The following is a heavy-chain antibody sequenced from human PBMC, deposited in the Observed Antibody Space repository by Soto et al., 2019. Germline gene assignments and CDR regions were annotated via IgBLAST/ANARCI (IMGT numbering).Heavy chain of an antibody. J-gene: IGHJ2*01. V-gene: IGHV4-39*07. CDR2: INHSGST. D-gene: IGHD6-13*01. CDR1: GGSISSSSYY. CDR3: ARIAAADYWYFDL. Sequence: SETLSLTCTVSGGSISSSSYYWGWIRQPPGKGLEWIGKINHSGSTNYNPSLKSRVTISVDTSKNQFSLKLSSVTAADTAVYYCARIAAADYWYFDLWGRGTLVTVSS.